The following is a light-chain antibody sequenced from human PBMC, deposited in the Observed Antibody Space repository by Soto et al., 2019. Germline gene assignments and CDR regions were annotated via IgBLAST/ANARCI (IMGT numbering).Light chain of an antibody. CDR3: QQYNNWPPWT. Sequence: VMTQSPATLSLSPGDRATLSCRGSQSVSSNLAWYQQKPCQAPRLLIYGAYTRATGIPARFSGSGSGTEFTLTISSLQSEDFAVYYCQQYNNWPPWTCGQGTKVDIK. CDR1: QSVSSN. V-gene: IGKV3-15*01. CDR2: GAY. J-gene: IGKJ1*01.